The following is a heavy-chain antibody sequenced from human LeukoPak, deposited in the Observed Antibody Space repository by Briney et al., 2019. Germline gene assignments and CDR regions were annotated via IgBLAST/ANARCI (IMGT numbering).Heavy chain of an antibody. CDR3: AKVMRAEDGKASYYYYYMDV. J-gene: IGHJ6*03. CDR2: IRYDGSNK. Sequence: GGSLGLPCAASGFTFSSYGMHWVRQAPGKGLEWVAFIRYDGSNKYYADSVKGRFTISRDNSKNTLYLQMNSLRAEDTAVYYCAKVMRAEDGKASYYYYYMDVWGKGTTVTVSS. D-gene: IGHD6-19*01. V-gene: IGHV3-30*02. CDR1: GFTFSSYG.